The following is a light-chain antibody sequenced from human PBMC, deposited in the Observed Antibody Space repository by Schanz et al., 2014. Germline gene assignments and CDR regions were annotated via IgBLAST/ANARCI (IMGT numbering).Light chain of an antibody. V-gene: IGLV2-14*01. CDR1: SSDVGGYNY. Sequence: QSALTQPASVSGSPGQSITISCTGTSSDVGGYNYVSWYLQYPGKAPKLMIYDVSNRPSGVSNRFSGSKSGNTASLTISGLQAEDEADYYCSSYTSSSTLVFGGGTKLTVL. CDR3: SSYTSSSTLV. CDR2: DVS. J-gene: IGLJ3*02.